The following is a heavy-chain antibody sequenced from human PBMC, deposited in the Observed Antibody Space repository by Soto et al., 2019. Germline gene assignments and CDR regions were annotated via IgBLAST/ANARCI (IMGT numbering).Heavy chain of an antibody. V-gene: IGHV4-59*01. CDR3: ARANKFDY. J-gene: IGHJ4*01. CDR2: IYNSGRT. CDR1: GGSITSYY. Sequence: PSETLSLTCTVSGGSITSYYWSWIRQPPGKGLEWIGYIYNSGRTNYNPSLKSRVTISVDTSNNQFSLKLTSVNAADTAVYYCARANKFDYWGHGALVTVSS.